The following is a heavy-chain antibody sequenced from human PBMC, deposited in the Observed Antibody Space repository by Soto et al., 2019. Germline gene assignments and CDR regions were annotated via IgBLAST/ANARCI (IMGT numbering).Heavy chain of an antibody. CDR2: ISGSGGST. CDR3: AKGPYYSSGYYYYYYYYYGMDV. CDR1: GFTFSSYA. J-gene: IGHJ6*02. V-gene: IGHV3-23*01. D-gene: IGHD3-22*01. Sequence: LRLSCAASGFTFSSYAMSWVRQAPGKGLEWVSAISGSGGSTYYADSVKGRFTISRDNSKNTLYLQMNSLRAEDTAVYYCAKGPYYSSGYYYYYYYYYGMDVWGQGTTVTVSS.